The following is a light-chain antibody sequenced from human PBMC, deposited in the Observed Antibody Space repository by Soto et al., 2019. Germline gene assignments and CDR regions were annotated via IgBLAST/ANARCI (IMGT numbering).Light chain of an antibody. J-gene: IGKJ4*01. CDR3: QQRSIWPLT. CDR1: QSISHY. V-gene: IGKV3-11*01. Sequence: EIVLTQSPGTLSLSPGERATLSCRANQSISHYLAWYQQKPGQSPRLLIYGAASRAIGIPDRFNGSGSETTFTLTISRLQPEDFAVYYCQQRSIWPLTFGGGTKVEIK. CDR2: GAA.